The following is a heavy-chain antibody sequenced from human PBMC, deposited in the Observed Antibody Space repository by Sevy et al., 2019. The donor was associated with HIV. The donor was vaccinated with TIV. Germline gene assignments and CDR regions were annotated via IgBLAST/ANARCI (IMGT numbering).Heavy chain of an antibody. D-gene: IGHD3-22*01. CDR3: ARDLPDSSGYGFDY. V-gene: IGHV3-7*03. CDR2: IKQDGSEK. CDR1: GFTFSSYW. J-gene: IGHJ4*02. Sequence: GGSLRLSCAASGFTFSSYWMSWVRQAPGKGLEWVANIKQDGSEKYYVDSVKGRFTISRDNAQNSLYLQMNSLRAEDTAVYYCARDLPDSSGYGFDYWGQGTLVTVSS.